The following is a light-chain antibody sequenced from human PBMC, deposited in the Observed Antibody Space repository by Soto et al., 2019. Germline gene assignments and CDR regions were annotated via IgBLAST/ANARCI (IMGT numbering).Light chain of an antibody. CDR3: LQYHNLWA. CDR1: QNIYSN. V-gene: IGKV3-15*01. Sequence: IVMTQSPATLSVSPGERATLSCRASQNIYSNIAWYQQRPDQAPRLLIYRASTRATGVPARFSGSGSGTEFTLTISSLQSEDFTVYSCLQYHNLWAFGQGTKVEIK. CDR2: RAS. J-gene: IGKJ1*01.